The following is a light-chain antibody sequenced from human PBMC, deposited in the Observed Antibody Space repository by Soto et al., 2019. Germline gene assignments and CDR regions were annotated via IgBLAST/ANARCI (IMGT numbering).Light chain of an antibody. CDR3: QQHSMWPLT. V-gene: IGKV3-11*01. CDR2: DVS. Sequence: EIVLTQSPATLSLSPGERATLSCRASQNVGSSLVWYQQKPGQAPRLIIHDVSSRATGIPGRFSGSGSGTDFTLTISSLEPEDFAVYYCQQHSMWPLTFGGGTKVEIK. J-gene: IGKJ4*01. CDR1: QNVGSS.